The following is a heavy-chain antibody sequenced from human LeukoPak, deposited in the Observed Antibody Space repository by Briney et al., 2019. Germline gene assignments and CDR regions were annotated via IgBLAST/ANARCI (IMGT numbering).Heavy chain of an antibody. Sequence: PSQTLSLTCTVSGASISSGDYYWSWIRQPPGKGLEYIGYINYSGRTSYNPSLKSRVTISVDTSKNQFSLKLSSVTAADTAVYYCAREARDTAMPYGMDVWGQGTTVTVSS. CDR3: AREARDTAMPYGMDV. CDR2: INYSGRT. CDR1: GASISSGDYY. J-gene: IGHJ6*02. D-gene: IGHD5-18*01. V-gene: IGHV4-31*03.